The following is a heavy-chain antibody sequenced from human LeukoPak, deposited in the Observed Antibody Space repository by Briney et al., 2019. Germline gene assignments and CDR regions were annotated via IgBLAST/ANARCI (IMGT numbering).Heavy chain of an antibody. CDR3: ARSDVGYCSSTSCSRFDY. Sequence: GASVKVSCKASGYTFTSYGISWVRQAPGQGLEWMGWIGAYNGNTNYAQKLQGRVTMTTDTSTSTAYMELRSLRSDDTAVYYCARSDVGYCSSTSCSRFDYWGQGTLVTVSS. D-gene: IGHD2-2*01. V-gene: IGHV1-18*01. J-gene: IGHJ4*02. CDR1: GYTFTSYG. CDR2: IGAYNGNT.